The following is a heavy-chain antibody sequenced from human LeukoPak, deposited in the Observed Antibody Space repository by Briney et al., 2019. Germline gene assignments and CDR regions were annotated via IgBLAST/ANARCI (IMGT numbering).Heavy chain of an antibody. Sequence: PSETLSLTCTVSGGSISSSSYYWGWIRQPPGKGLEWIGSIYYSGSTYYNPSLKSRVTISVDTSKNQFSLKLSSVTAADTAVYYCARSSGDFLDYWGQGTLVTVSS. D-gene: IGHD7-27*01. V-gene: IGHV4-39*07. J-gene: IGHJ4*02. CDR3: ARSSGDFLDY. CDR1: GGSISSSSYY. CDR2: IYYSGST.